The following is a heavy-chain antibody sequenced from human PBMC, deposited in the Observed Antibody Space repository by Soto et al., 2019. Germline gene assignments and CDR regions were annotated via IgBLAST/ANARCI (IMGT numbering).Heavy chain of an antibody. J-gene: IGHJ4*02. Sequence: GGSLRLSCAASGFTFSNAWMSWVRQAPGKGLEWVGRIKSKTDGGTTDYAAPVKGRFTISRDDSKNTLYLQMNSLKTEDTAVYYCTTESGLVTPFDYWGQGTLVTVSS. V-gene: IGHV3-15*01. CDR2: IKSKTDGGTT. D-gene: IGHD3-9*01. CDR1: GFTFSNAW. CDR3: TTESGLVTPFDY.